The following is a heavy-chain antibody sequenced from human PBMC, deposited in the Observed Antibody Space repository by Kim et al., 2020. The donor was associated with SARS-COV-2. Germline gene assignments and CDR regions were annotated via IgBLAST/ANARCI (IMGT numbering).Heavy chain of an antibody. V-gene: IGHV3-11*05. D-gene: IGHD2-15*01. Sequence: GGSLRLSCAASGFTFSDYYMSWIRQAPGKGLEWVSYISSSSSYTNYADSVQGRFTISRDNAKNSLYLQMNILRAEDTAVYYCARDRKGYCSGGSCYSPFDYRGQGTLVTVSS. CDR3: ARDRKGYCSGGSCYSPFDY. CDR2: ISSSSSYT. J-gene: IGHJ4*02. CDR1: GFTFSDYY.